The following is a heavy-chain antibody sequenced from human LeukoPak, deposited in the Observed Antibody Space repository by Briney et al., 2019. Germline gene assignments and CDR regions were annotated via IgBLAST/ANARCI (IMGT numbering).Heavy chain of an antibody. CDR1: GFTFSSYS. D-gene: IGHD5-18*01. CDR2: ISSSSSYI. V-gene: IGHV3-21*01. Sequence: GGSLRLSCAASGFTFSSYSMNWVRQAPGKGLEWVSSISSSSSYIYYADSLKGRFTISRDTSKNTLYLQMNSLRAEDTAVYYCAREGYTYADFDYWGQGTLVTVSS. CDR3: AREGYTYADFDY. J-gene: IGHJ4*02.